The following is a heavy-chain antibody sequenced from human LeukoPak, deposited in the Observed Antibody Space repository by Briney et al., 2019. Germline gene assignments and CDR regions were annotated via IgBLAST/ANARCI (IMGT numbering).Heavy chain of an antibody. CDR2: ISSNGGGT. V-gene: IGHV3-64*01. CDR3: ATSPPTDI. J-gene: IGHJ3*02. Sequence: GGSLRLSCVASGFTFSSYAMHWVRQAPGKGLEYVSGISSNGGGTYYANSVKGRFTISRDNSKNTLYLQMNSLRAEDTAVYYCATSPPTDIWGQGTMVTVSS. CDR1: GFTFSSYA.